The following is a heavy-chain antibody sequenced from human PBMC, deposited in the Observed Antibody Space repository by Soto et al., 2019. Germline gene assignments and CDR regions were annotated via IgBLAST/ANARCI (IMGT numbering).Heavy chain of an antibody. CDR2: ISGGGDAS. D-gene: IGHD3-3*01. J-gene: IGHJ4*02. CDR3: AKRTTDFWSGYWTSDY. Sequence: LRLSCTASGFTFSSYAMDWVRQAPGKGLEWLSAISGGGDASRYADSVKGRFTISRDNSKNTLFLQMSSLRAEDTAVYYCAKRTTDFWSGYWTSDYWGQGTLVTVSS. CDR1: GFTFSSYA. V-gene: IGHV3-23*01.